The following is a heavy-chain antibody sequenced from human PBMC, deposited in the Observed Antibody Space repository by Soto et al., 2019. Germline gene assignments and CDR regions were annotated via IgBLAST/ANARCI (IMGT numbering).Heavy chain of an antibody. CDR1: GYSFTSYW. D-gene: IGHD3-16*01. J-gene: IGHJ6*02. CDR2: IDPSDSYT. Sequence: GESLKISCNGSGYSFTSYWISWVRQMPGKGLEWMGRIDPSDSYTNYSPSFQGHVTISADKSISTAYLQWSSLKASDTAMYYCARGDGDYGWGSYSFNYYGMDVWGQGTTVTVSS. V-gene: IGHV5-10-1*01. CDR3: ARGDGDYGWGSYSFNYYGMDV.